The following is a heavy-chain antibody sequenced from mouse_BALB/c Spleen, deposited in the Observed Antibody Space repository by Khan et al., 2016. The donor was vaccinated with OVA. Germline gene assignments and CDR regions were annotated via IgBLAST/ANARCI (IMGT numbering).Heavy chain of an antibody. CDR2: ISSSGST. V-gene: IGHV3-2*02. D-gene: IGHD1-2*01. CDR1: GYSITSGYG. CDR3: ARTARIKY. J-gene: IGHJ2*01. Sequence: EVQLQESGPGLVKPSQSLSLTCTVTGYSITSGYGWNWIRQFPGNKLEWMGYISSSGSTNYNPSLKSRIFITQDTSKNQFFLQWNSVTTEDSATYYCARTARIKYWGKGTTLTVSS.